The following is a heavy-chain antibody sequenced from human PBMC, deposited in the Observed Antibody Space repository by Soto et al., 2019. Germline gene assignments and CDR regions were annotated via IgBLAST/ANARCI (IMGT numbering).Heavy chain of an antibody. Sequence: SETLSLTCTVSGGSISSGGYYWSWIRQHPGKGLEWIGYIYYSGSTYYNPSLKSRVTISVDTSKNQFSLKLSSVTAADTAVYYCARYKDSSSWYFDYWGQGTLVTVSS. CDR3: ARYKDSSSWYFDY. V-gene: IGHV4-31*03. CDR1: GGSISSGGYY. D-gene: IGHD6-13*01. CDR2: IYYSGST. J-gene: IGHJ4*02.